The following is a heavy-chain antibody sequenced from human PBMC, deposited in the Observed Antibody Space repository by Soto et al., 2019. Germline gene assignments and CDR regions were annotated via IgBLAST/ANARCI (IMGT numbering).Heavy chain of an antibody. J-gene: IGHJ4*02. CDR2: ISWNSGSI. V-gene: IGHV3-9*01. D-gene: IGHD3-3*01. CDR3: AKDGVSYYDFWSGYSRDY. CDR1: GFTFDDYA. Sequence: EVQLVESGGGLVQPGRSLRLSCAASGFTFDDYAMHWVRQAPGKGLEWVSGISWNSGSIGYADSVKGRFTISRDNAKNSLYLQMNSLRAEDTALYYSAKDGVSYYDFWSGYSRDYWGQGTLVTVSS.